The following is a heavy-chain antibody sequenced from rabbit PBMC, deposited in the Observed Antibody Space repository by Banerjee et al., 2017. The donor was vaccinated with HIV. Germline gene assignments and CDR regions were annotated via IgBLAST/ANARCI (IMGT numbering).Heavy chain of an antibody. J-gene: IGHJ4*01. CDR3: ARDCVGSSYYTHFNL. Sequence: QSLEESGGDLVKPGASLTLTCTASGFSFSSSYYMCWVRQAPGKGLEWIACIYAGSSGSTYYASWAKGRFTISKTSSTTVTLQMTSLTAADTATYFCARDCVGSSYYTHFNLWGPGTLVTVS. CDR2: IYAGSSGST. D-gene: IGHD8-1*01. CDR1: GFSFSSSYY. V-gene: IGHV1S40*01.